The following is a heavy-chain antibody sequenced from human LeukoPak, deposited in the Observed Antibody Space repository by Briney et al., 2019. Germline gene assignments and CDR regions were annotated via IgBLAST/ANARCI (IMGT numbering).Heavy chain of an antibody. CDR3: ARPFSNQHAFDI. J-gene: IGHJ3*02. Sequence: GGSLRLSCAASGFTVSSNYMSWVRQAPGKGLEWVSVIYSGGSTYYADSVKGRFTISRDNSKNTLYLQMNSLRAEGTAVYYCARPFSNQHAFDIWGQGAMVTVSS. V-gene: IGHV3-66*04. CDR2: IYSGGST. CDR1: GFTVSSNY. D-gene: IGHD1-14*01.